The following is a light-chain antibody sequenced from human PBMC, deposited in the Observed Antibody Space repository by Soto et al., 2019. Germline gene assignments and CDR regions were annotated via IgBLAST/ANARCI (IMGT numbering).Light chain of an antibody. CDR2: SAS. CDR1: QSVSSNY. Sequence: EIVLTQSPGTLSLSPGERATLSCRASQSVSSNYLAWYQQKPGQAPRLLIFSASSRATGIPDRFSGSGSGTDFTLTISRLEPEDLAVYYRQQYNTSPPYTFGQGTKLEIK. CDR3: QQYNTSPPYT. V-gene: IGKV3-20*01. J-gene: IGKJ2*01.